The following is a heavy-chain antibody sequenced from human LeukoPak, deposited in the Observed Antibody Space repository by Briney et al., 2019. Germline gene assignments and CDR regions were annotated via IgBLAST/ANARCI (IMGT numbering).Heavy chain of an antibody. J-gene: IGHJ6*03. CDR3: ARTTEAHSWRTRYYDYYMDV. CDR1: GGSISSYY. V-gene: IGHV4-59*01. CDR2: IYYSGST. Sequence: SETLSLTCTVSGGSISSYYWSWIRQPPGKGLEWIGYIYYSGSTNYNPSLKSRVAISVDTSKNQFSLKLSSVTAADTAVYYCARTTEAHSWRTRYYDYYMDVWGKGTTVTVSS. D-gene: IGHD6-13*01.